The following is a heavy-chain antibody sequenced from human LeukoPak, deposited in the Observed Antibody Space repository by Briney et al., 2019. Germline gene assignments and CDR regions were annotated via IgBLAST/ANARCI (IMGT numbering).Heavy chain of an antibody. V-gene: IGHV4-59*01. J-gene: IGHJ4*02. CDR3: ARGVYIAAAQYAY. CDR1: GGSISSYY. D-gene: IGHD6-13*01. CDR2: IYYTGST. Sequence: SETLSLTCTISGGSISSYYWSWIRQPPGKGLEWIGYIYYTGSTNYNPSLKSRVTISVDTSKNQFSLKLSSVTAADTAVYYCARGVYIAAAQYAYWGQGTLVTVSS.